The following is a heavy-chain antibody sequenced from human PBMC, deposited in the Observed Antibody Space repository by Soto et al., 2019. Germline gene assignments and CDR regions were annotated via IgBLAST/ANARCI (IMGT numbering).Heavy chain of an antibody. Sequence: SETLSLTCAVYGGSFSGYYWSWIRQPPGKGLEWIGEINHSGSTYYNPSLKSRVTISVDTSKNQFSLKLSSVTAADTSVYYCARRVTMVRGDDAFDIWGQGTMVTVSS. V-gene: IGHV4-34*01. CDR3: ARRVTMVRGDDAFDI. J-gene: IGHJ3*02. CDR1: GGSFSGYY. D-gene: IGHD3-10*01. CDR2: INHSGST.